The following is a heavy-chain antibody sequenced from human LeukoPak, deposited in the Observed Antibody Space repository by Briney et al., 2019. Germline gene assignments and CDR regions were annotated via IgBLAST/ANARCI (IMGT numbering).Heavy chain of an antibody. CDR3: ARAQLFDY. J-gene: IGHJ4*02. CDR1: GFTFSSYA. CDR2: ISSNGGST. V-gene: IGHV3-64*01. Sequence: GGSLRLSCAASGFTFSSYAMHWVRQAPGKGLEYVSAISSNGGSTSYANSVKGRFAISRDNSKNTLYLQMGSLRAEDMAVYYCARAQLFDYWGQGTLVTVSS. D-gene: IGHD1-1*01.